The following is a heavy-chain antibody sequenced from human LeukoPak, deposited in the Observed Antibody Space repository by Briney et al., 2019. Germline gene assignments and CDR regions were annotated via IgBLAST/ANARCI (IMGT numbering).Heavy chain of an antibody. CDR1: GGSFSGYY. V-gene: IGHV4-34*01. D-gene: IGHD3-22*01. CDR2: INHSGST. CDR3: ARGYYYDSSGYPSPGGDY. Sequence: SETLSLTCAVYGGSFSGYYWSWIRQPPGKGLEWIGEINHSGSTNYNPSLKSRVTISVDTSKNQFSLKLSSVTAADTAVYYCARGYYYDSSGYPSPGGDYWGQGTLVTVSS. J-gene: IGHJ4*02.